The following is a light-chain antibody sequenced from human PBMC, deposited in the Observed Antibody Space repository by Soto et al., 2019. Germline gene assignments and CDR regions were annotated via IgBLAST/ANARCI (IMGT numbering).Light chain of an antibody. J-gene: IGKJ3*01. CDR3: QQYGSSLFT. CDR1: QSVSSTS. Sequence: DIVLTQSPGTLSLSPGERATLSCRASQSVSSTSLAWYQQKPGQAPRLLIYGTSTRATGIPDRSSGSGSGTDFTLTISRLEPEDFAVYYCQQYGSSLFTFGPGTKVDIK. V-gene: IGKV3-20*01. CDR2: GTS.